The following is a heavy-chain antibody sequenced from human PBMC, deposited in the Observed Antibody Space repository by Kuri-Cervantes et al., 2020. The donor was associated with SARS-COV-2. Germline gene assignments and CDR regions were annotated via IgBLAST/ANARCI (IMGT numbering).Heavy chain of an antibody. V-gene: IGHV3-74*01. Sequence: GSLRLSCAASGFTFSSYWMHWVRQAPGKGLVWVSRINSDGSTTSYADSVKGRFTISRDNAKNTLYLQMNSLRAEDTAVYYCARISIWVVAATLFLAYYYYYGMDVWGQGTTVTVSS. D-gene: IGHD2-15*01. CDR3: ARISIWVVAATLFLAYYYYYGMDV. CDR1: GFTFSSYW. J-gene: IGHJ6*02. CDR2: INSDGSTT.